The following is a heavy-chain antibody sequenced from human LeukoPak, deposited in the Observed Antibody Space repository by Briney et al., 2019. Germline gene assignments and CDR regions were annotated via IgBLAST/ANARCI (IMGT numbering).Heavy chain of an antibody. D-gene: IGHD6-19*01. Sequence: GESLKISCKGSGYSFTSYWIGWVRQAPGQGLEWMGIINPSGGSTSYAQKFQGRVTMTRDTSTSTVYMELSSLRSEDTAVYYCASGARPAQWLAYFDYWGQGTLVTVSS. CDR3: ASGARPAQWLAYFDY. CDR1: GYSFTSYW. CDR2: INPSGGST. V-gene: IGHV1-46*01. J-gene: IGHJ4*02.